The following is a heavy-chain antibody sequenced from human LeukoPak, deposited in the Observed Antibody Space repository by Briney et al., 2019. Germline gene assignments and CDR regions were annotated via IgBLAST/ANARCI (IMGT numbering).Heavy chain of an antibody. V-gene: IGHV1-2*02. D-gene: IGHD1-26*01. Sequence: GASVKVSCKASGYTFTGYYMHWVRQAPGQGLEWMGWINPNSGGTNYAQKFQGRVTMTRDTSISTAYMELSRLRSDDTAVYYCARIKRSGSSDVYYMDVWGKGTTVTVSS. CDR2: INPNSGGT. CDR1: GYTFTGYY. CDR3: ARIKRSGSSDVYYMDV. J-gene: IGHJ6*03.